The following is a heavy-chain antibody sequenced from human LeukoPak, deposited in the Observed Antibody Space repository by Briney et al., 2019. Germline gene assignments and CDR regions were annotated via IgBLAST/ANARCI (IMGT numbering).Heavy chain of an antibody. CDR2: IIPIFDTA. Sequence: VASVKVSCKASGGTFSSYAISWVRQAPGQGLEWMGGIIPIFDTANYAQKFQGRVTITTDESTSTAYMELSSLRSEDTAVYYCARGPFVGYSGYDYDDYWGQGTLVTVSS. CDR3: ARGPFVGYSGYDYDDY. CDR1: GGTFSSYA. V-gene: IGHV1-69*05. D-gene: IGHD5-12*01. J-gene: IGHJ4*02.